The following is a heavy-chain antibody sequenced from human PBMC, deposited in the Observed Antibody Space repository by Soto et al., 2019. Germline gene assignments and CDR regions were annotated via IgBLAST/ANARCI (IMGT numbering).Heavy chain of an antibody. CDR1: GGTFSSYA. Sequence: QVPLVQSGAEVKKPGSSVTVSCKASGGTFSSYAIHWVRQAPGQGLEWMGGIIPMYGPAKYAQRFQGRVTLSEDEATSTVDMELTSLTSQDTAVYYCARITSRGRGVIENGFDPSGHGTQLTSSS. J-gene: IGHJ5*02. CDR3: ARITSRGRGVIENGFDP. D-gene: IGHD3-16*02. CDR2: IIPMYGPA. V-gene: IGHV1-69*01.